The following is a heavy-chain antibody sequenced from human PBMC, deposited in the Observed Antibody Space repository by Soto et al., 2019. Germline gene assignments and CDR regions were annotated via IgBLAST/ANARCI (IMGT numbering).Heavy chain of an antibody. V-gene: IGHV4-34*01. Sequence: PSETLSLTCAVYGGSFSGYYWSWIRQPPGKGLEWIGEINHSGSTNYNPSLKSRVTISVDTSKNQFSLKLSSVTAADTAVYYCARPNGSNYYFDYWGQGNLVTVSS. CDR2: INHSGST. D-gene: IGHD4-4*01. J-gene: IGHJ4*02. CDR1: GGSFSGYY. CDR3: ARPNGSNYYFDY.